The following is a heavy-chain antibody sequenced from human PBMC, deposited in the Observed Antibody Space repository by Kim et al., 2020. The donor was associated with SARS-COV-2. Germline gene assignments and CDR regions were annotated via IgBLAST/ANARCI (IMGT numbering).Heavy chain of an antibody. CDR1: GGSISSGGYS. J-gene: IGHJ6*02. CDR3: ARGLSDYGSGSSTEYYYYYGMDV. V-gene: IGHV4-30-2*01. CDR2: IYYSGST. Sequence: SETLSLTCAVSGGSISSGGYSWSWIRQPPGKGLEWIGYIYYSGSTYYNPSPKSRVTISVDRSKNQFSLKLSSVTAADTAVYYCARGLSDYGSGSSTEYYYYYGMDVWGQGTTVTVSS. D-gene: IGHD3-10*01.